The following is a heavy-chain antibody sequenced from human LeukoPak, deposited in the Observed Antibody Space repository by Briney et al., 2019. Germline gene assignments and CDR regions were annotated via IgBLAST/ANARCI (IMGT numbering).Heavy chain of an antibody. CDR2: INHSGST. CDR1: GGSFSGYY. CDR3: ARAPFLRPYCSGGSCYSSWFDP. Sequence: PSETQSLTCAVYGGSFSGYYWSWIRQPPGKGLEWIGEINHSGSTNYNPSLKSRVTISVDTSKNQFSLKLSSVTAADTAVYYCARAPFLRPYCSGGSCYSSWFDPWGQGTLVTVSS. V-gene: IGHV4-34*01. D-gene: IGHD2-15*01. J-gene: IGHJ5*02.